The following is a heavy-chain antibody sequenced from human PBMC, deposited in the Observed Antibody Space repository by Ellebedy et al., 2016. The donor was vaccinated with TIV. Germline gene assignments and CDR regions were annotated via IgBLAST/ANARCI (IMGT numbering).Heavy chain of an antibody. V-gene: IGHV4-38-2*02. CDR2: IYHSGST. CDR1: GYSISSGYY. CDR3: ARRNVELLTVEDYYYHMDV. Sequence: SETLSLTCTVSGYSISSGYYWGWIRQPPGKGLEWIGSIYHSGSTYYNPSLKSRVTISVDTSKNQFSLRLSSVTAADTAVYYCARRNVELLTVEDYYYHMDVWGKGTTVTVSS. J-gene: IGHJ6*03. D-gene: IGHD2-15*01.